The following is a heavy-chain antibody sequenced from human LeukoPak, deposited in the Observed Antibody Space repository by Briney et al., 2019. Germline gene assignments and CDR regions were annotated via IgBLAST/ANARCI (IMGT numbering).Heavy chain of an antibody. D-gene: IGHD4-11*01. CDR2: IKSKTDGGTT. CDR3: TTESVDYPNFDY. V-gene: IGHV3-15*01. Sequence: TGGSLRLSCAASGFTFSNAWMSWVRQAPGKGLEWVGRIKSKTDGGTTDYAAPVKGRFTISRDDSKNTLYLQMNSLKTGDAAVYYYTTESVDYPNFDYWGQGTLVTVSS. J-gene: IGHJ4*02. CDR1: GFTFSNAW.